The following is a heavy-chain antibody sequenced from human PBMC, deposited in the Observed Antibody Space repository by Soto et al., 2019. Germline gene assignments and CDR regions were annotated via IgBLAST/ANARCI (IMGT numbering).Heavy chain of an antibody. V-gene: IGHV4-31*03. CDR1: GGSISSGGYY. J-gene: IGHJ5*02. Sequence: PSETLSLTCTVSGGSISSGGYYWSWIRQHPGKGLEWIGYIYYSGSTYYNPSLKSRVTISVDTSKNQFSLKLSSVTAADTAVYYCARDNRYCSSTSCPNWFDPWGQGTLVTVS. CDR2: IYYSGST. CDR3: ARDNRYCSSTSCPNWFDP. D-gene: IGHD2-2*01.